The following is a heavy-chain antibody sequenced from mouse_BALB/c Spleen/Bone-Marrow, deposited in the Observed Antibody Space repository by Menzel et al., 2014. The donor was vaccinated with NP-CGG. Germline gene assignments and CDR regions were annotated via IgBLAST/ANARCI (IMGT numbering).Heavy chain of an antibody. J-gene: IGHJ2*01. Sequence: VHLVESGAELVRPGSSVKISCKASGYAFSSYWMNWAKQRPGQGLEWIGQIYPGDGDTNHNGKFKGKATLTADKSSSTAYMQLSGLTSEGSAVYFCARGRGWYFDYWGQGTTLTVSS. D-gene: IGHD2-3*01. CDR2: IYPGDGDT. V-gene: IGHV1-80*01. CDR3: ARGRGWYFDY. CDR1: GYAFSSYW.